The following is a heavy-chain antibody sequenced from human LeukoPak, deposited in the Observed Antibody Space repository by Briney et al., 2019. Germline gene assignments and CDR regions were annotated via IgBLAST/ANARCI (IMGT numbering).Heavy chain of an antibody. D-gene: IGHD6-19*01. J-gene: IGHJ4*02. CDR1: GFTFSSYA. CDR2: VSGGGGST. Sequence: GGSLRLSCADSGFTFSSYAMSWVRQAPGKGLEWVSAVSGGGGSTYYADSVKGRFTISRDNSKNTLSLQMNSLRAEDTAVYYCAKGTGWPFYFDSWGRGTLVTVSS. CDR3: AKGTGWPFYFDS. V-gene: IGHV3-23*01.